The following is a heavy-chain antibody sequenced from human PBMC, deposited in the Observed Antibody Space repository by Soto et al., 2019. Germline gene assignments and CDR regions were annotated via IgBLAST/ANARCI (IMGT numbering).Heavy chain of an antibody. D-gene: IGHD2-21*02. CDR1: GFTFRDYA. CDR2: IGPTARST. Sequence: EVQLLDSGGGLVQPGGSLRLSCEASGFTFRDYAMNWVRQAPGRGLEWVSGIGPTARSTYYLDSVKGRFTISRDNSKNTLYLQLNSLRAEDTAVYYCAKSPPPYCGGDCFSKAAFLYWGQGALVIVSS. CDR3: AKSPPPYCGGDCFSKAAFLY. V-gene: IGHV3-23*01. J-gene: IGHJ4*02.